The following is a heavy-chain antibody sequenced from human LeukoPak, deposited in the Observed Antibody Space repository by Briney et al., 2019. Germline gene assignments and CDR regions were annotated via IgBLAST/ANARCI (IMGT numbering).Heavy chain of an antibody. CDR2: INPNSGGT. Sequence: ASVKVSCKASGYTFTSYGISWVRQAPGQGLEWMGWINPNSGGTNYAQKFQGRVTMTRDTSISTAYMELSRLRSDDTAVYYCASYDSSGTDAFDIWGQGTMVTVSS. CDR1: GYTFTSYG. CDR3: ASYDSSGTDAFDI. V-gene: IGHV1-2*02. D-gene: IGHD3-22*01. J-gene: IGHJ3*02.